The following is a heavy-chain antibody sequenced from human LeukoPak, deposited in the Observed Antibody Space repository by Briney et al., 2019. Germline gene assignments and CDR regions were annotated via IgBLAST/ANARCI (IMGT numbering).Heavy chain of an antibody. CDR3: ARDRWGPMGGDI. CDR1: GGTFSSYA. D-gene: IGHD3-10*01. CDR2: IIPIFGTA. J-gene: IGHJ3*02. Sequence: SVKVSCKASGGTFSSYAISWVRQAPGQGLEWMGGIIPIFGTANYAQKFQGRVTITADESTSTAYMELSSLRSEDTAVYYCARDRWGPMGGDIWGQGTMVTVSS. V-gene: IGHV1-69*13.